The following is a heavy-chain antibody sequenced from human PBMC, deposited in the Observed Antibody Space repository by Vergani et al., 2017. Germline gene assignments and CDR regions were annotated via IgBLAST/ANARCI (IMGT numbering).Heavy chain of an antibody. CDR1: GYSFTSYW. Sequence: EVQLVQSGAEVKKPGESLRISCKGSGYSFTSYWISWVRQMPGKGLEWMGRIDPSDYYTNYSPSFQGHVTISADKSISTAYMQWSSLKASDTAMYYCARVGWSYYDSSGYYYAPGGWFDPWGQGPLVTVSS. D-gene: IGHD3-22*01. CDR3: ARVGWSYYDSSGYYYAPGGWFDP. V-gene: IGHV5-10-1*03. CDR2: IDPSDYYT. J-gene: IGHJ5*02.